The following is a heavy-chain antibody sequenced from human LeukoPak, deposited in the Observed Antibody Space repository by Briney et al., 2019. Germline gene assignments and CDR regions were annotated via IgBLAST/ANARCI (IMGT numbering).Heavy chain of an antibody. CDR2: INPNSGGT. Sequence: ASVKVSCKASGYTFTGYYMHWVRQAPGQGLEWMGWINPNSGGTNYAQKFQGRVTMTRDTSISTAYMELSRLRSDDTAVYYCARDGRSGYYYGSGSDPFNWFDPWGQGTLVTVSP. CDR1: GYTFTGYY. V-gene: IGHV1-2*02. D-gene: IGHD3-10*01. CDR3: ARDGRSGYYYGSGSDPFNWFDP. J-gene: IGHJ5*02.